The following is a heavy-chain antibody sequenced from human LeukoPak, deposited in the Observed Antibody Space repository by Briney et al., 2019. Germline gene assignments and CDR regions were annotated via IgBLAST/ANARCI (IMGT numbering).Heavy chain of an antibody. V-gene: IGHV1-2*02. D-gene: IGHD1-7*01. CDR3: ARASNYHDAFDI. CDR2: INPNSGGT. Sequence: ASVKVSCKASGYTFTGYYMHWVRQAPGQGLEWMGWINPNSGGTNYAQKLQGRVTMTTDTSTSTAYMELRSLRSDDTAVYYCARASNYHDAFDIWGQGTMVTVSS. CDR1: GYTFTGYY. J-gene: IGHJ3*02.